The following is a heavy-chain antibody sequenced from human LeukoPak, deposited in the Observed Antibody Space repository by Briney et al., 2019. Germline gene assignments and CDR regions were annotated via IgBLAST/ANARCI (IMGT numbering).Heavy chain of an antibody. CDR2: IKQDGSEK. Sequence: SGGSLRLSXAASGFTFSSYWMSWVRQAPGKGMEWVANIKQDGSEKYYVDSVKGRFTISRDNAKNSLYLQMNSLRAEDTAVYYCAREGYYYDSSDAFDIWGQGTMVTVSS. CDR1: GFTFSSYW. D-gene: IGHD3-22*01. V-gene: IGHV3-7*01. J-gene: IGHJ3*02. CDR3: AREGYYYDSSDAFDI.